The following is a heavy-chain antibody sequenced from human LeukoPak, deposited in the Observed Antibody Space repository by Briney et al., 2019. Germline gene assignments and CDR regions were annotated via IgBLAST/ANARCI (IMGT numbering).Heavy chain of an antibody. V-gene: IGHV3-30-3*01. CDR3: ARAERNAGVFDY. CDR1: GFTFSSYT. J-gene: IGHJ4*02. CDR2: ISYDGTNK. D-gene: IGHD3-3*01. Sequence: GGSLRLSCAASGFTFSSYTMHWVRQAPGQGLEWVAVISYDGTNKYYADSVKGRFTISRDNSRNTLFLQVNSLRAEDTAVYYCARAERNAGVFDYWGQGTPVTVSS.